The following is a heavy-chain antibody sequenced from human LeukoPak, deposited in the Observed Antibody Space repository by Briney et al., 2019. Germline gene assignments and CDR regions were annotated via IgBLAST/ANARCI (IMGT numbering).Heavy chain of an antibody. V-gene: IGHV3-48*04. CDR1: GFTFSSYS. CDR2: ISSSSSTI. CDR3: ARDPRSSYRPTKYYYGMDV. Sequence: GGSLRLSCAASGFTFSSYSMNWVRQAPGKGLEWVSYISSSSSTIYYADSVKGRFTISRDNAKNSLYLQMNSLRAEDTAVYYCARDPRSSYRPTKYYYGMDVWGQGTTVAVSS. J-gene: IGHJ6*02. D-gene: IGHD6-13*01.